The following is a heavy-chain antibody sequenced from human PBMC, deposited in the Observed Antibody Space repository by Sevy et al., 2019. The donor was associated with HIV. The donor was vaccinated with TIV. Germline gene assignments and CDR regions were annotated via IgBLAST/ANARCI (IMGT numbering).Heavy chain of an antibody. CDR3: ARPRANYVDHYFFYAMDV. Sequence: GGSLRLSCVASGFAFSNYYAMHRVRQAPGKGLEWVARISYDGSDKYYADSVKGRFTISRDNFKNTLFLQMNSLTTEDTAVYYCARPRANYVDHYFFYAMDVWGQGTTVTVSS. V-gene: IGHV3-30-3*01. J-gene: IGHJ6*02. CDR2: ISYDGSDK. D-gene: IGHD4-17*01. CDR1: GFAFSNYYA.